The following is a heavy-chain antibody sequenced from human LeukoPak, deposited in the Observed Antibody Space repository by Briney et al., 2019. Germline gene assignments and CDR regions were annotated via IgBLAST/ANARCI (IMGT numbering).Heavy chain of an antibody. CDR1: GYTFTSYG. CDR2: ISAYNGNT. D-gene: IGHD3-22*01. J-gene: IGHJ3*02. V-gene: IGHV1-18*01. Sequence: ASVKVSCKASGYTFTSYGISWVRQAPGQGLEWMGWISAYNGNTNYAQKLQGRVTMTTDTSTSTAYMELRSLRSDDTAVYYCARDSADYDSSGQLPGRVDIWGQGTMVTVSS. CDR3: ARDSADYDSSGQLPGRVDI.